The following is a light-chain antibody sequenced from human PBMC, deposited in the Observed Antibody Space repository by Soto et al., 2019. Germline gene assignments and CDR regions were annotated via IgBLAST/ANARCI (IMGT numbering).Light chain of an antibody. J-gene: IGKJ1*01. CDR2: GAS. CDR3: QQYNNWPRT. V-gene: IGKV3-15*01. CDR1: QSVSSN. Sequence: EILMTQSPATLSVSPGERATLSCRASQSVSSNLDWYQQKPGQAPRLLIYGASTRATGIPARLSGSGSGTELTITISSMQSEDFEVYYCQQYNNWPRTFGQGTKVDIK.